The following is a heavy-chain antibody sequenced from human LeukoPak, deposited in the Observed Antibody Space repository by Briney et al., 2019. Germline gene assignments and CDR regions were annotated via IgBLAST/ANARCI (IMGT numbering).Heavy chain of an antibody. CDR3: VKGIYYDTSGYWVY. CDR1: GFSFSSYA. V-gene: IGHV3-23*01. Sequence: GGSLRLSCAASGFSFSSYAMSWVRQAPGKGLEWVSAISGGGNTYYADSVKGRFTISRDNSKNTLYQQTNSLRAEDTAVYYCVKGIYYDTSGYWVYWGQGTLVTVSS. CDR2: ISGGGNT. D-gene: IGHD3-22*01. J-gene: IGHJ4*02.